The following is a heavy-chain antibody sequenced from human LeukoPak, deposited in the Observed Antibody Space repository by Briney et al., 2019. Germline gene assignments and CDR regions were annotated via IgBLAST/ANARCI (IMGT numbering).Heavy chain of an antibody. CDR1: GFTFSSYA. Sequence: PGGSLRLSCAASGFTFSSYAMHWVRQAPGKGLEWVAVISYDGSNKYYADSVKGRFTISRDNSKNTLYLQMNSLRAEDTAVYYCARDNSRSGSGSSLRADYWGQGTLVTVSS. V-gene: IGHV3-30-3*01. CDR3: ARDNSRSGSGSSLRADY. CDR2: ISYDGSNK. J-gene: IGHJ4*02. D-gene: IGHD3-10*01.